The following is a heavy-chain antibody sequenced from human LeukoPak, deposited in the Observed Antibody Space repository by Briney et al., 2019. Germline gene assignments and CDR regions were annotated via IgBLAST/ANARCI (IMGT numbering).Heavy chain of an antibody. V-gene: IGHV4-59*12. CDR1: GGSISSYY. J-gene: IGHJ4*02. D-gene: IGHD1-7*01. CDR3: ARDLGGTTGKFDY. CDR2: IYYGGNR. Sequence: SETLSLTCTVSGGSISSYYWTWIRQPPGKGLEWLGYIYYGGNRYYNPSLKSRVTISVDTSKNQFSLRLSSVTAADTAVYYCARDLGGTTGKFDYWGQGTLVTVSS.